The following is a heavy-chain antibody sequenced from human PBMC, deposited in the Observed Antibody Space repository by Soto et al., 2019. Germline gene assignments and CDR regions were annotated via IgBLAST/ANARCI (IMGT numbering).Heavy chain of an antibody. CDR2: IYYSGSA. Sequence: QVQLQESGPGLVKPSETLSLTCTVSGDSVTSVSDYWSWIRQPPGKGLEWIGYIYYSGSADYNPSLGSRVTISIDTAKNLFSLKLTSVTAADTAVYYCARGVGFGYYYYHMDLWGQGTTVTVSS. CDR3: ARGVGFGYYYYHMDL. J-gene: IGHJ6*02. D-gene: IGHD3-10*01. CDR1: GDSVTSVSDY. V-gene: IGHV4-61*01.